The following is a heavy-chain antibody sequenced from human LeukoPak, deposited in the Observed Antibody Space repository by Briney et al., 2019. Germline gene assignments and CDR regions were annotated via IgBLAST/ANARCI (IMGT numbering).Heavy chain of an antibody. V-gene: IGHV3-48*01. J-gene: IGHJ4*02. Sequence: SGGSLRLSCVASGFTFSTYSMNWVRQAPGRGLGWGSYITSSSIGAYYADSVKGRFPIPRDHAENSLYLQVNSLRADDTPVYYCAKVPPLPDYWGQGTLVTVSS. CDR3: AKVPPLPDY. CDR1: GFTFSTYS. CDR2: ITSSSIGA.